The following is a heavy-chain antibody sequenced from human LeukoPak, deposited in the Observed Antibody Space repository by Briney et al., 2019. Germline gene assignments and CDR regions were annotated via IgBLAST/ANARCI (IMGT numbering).Heavy chain of an antibody. CDR3: AKHEGSYYDKSGYTFDF. V-gene: IGHV4-39*01. J-gene: IGHJ4*02. Sequence: SETLSLTCSVSTGSVNSGVYYWGWVRQPPGKGLEWIGSIHSSGNSYCNPSLKSRVTLSVDTPKNQFSLKLSSVTAADRAVYYCAKHEGSYYDKSGYTFDFWGLGTLVTVSS. CDR1: TGSVNSGVYY. D-gene: IGHD3-22*01. CDR2: IHSSGNS.